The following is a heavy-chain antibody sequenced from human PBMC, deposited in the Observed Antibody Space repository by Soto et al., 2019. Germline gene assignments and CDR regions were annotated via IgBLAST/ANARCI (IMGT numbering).Heavy chain of an antibody. CDR3: AKHSAYSGYDYFDY. Sequence: GGSLRLSCAASGFTFRSYAMSWVRQVPGKGLEWVSGISGNGGSTYFADSVKGRFTISRDNSKNTLYLQMNSLRAEDTAVYYCAKHSAYSGYDYFDYWGQGTLVTVSS. J-gene: IGHJ4*02. D-gene: IGHD5-12*01. CDR1: GFTFRSYA. CDR2: ISGNGGST. V-gene: IGHV3-23*01.